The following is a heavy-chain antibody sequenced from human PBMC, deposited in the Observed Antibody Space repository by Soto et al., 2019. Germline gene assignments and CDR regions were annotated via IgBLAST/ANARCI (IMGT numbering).Heavy chain of an antibody. Sequence: SETLSLTCTVSGGSVSRDSNFWSWIRQPPGKGLEWIGYIYYSGPTRYNPSLESRVTISIDSSKNQVSLNLTSVAAADTAVYYCARGYSNYAHWGRGTLVTVSS. CDR2: IYYSGPT. V-gene: IGHV4-61*01. CDR3: ARGYSNYAH. D-gene: IGHD4-4*01. J-gene: IGHJ4*02. CDR1: GGSVSRDSNF.